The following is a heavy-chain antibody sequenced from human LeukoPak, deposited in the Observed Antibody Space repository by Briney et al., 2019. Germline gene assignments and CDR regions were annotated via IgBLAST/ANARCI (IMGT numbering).Heavy chain of an antibody. D-gene: IGHD6-25*01. CDR2: ISSSSSTI. V-gene: IGHV3-48*01. CDR3: ARRYSSGVRDAFDI. CDR1: GFTFSSYS. J-gene: IGHJ3*02. Sequence: GGSLRLSCAASGFTFSSYSMNWVRQAPGKGLEWVSYISSSSSTIYYADSVKGRFTISRDNAKNSLYLQMNSLRAEDTAVYYCARRYSSGVRDAFDIWGQGTMVTVSS.